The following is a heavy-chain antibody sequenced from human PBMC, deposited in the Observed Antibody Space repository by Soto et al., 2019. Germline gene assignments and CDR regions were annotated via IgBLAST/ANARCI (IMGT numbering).Heavy chain of an antibody. CDR3: ATSEGRDGYSFDY. D-gene: IGHD5-12*01. J-gene: IGHJ4*02. CDR2: IIPMFGTP. V-gene: IGHV1-69*13. CDR1: GVTFNRQD. Sequence: SVKVSCKASGVTFNRQDMRWVRQAPGQGLEWMGGIIPMFGTPHYAEKFQDRVTITADESTGTAYLELSSLTSEDTAVYHCATSEGRDGYSFDYWGPGTLVTVSS.